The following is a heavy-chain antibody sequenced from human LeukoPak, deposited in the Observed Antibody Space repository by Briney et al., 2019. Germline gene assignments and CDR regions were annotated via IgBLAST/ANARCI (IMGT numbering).Heavy chain of an antibody. D-gene: IGHD3-10*01. J-gene: IGHJ4*02. CDR2: INHSGST. CDR3: ATMVQGVHTYFGS. V-gene: IGHV4-34*01. CDR1: GGSFSGCY. Sequence: SETLSLTCAVYGGSFSGCYWSWIRQPPGKGLEWIGEINHSGSTNYNPSLKSRVTISLDTSKNQFSLKLSSVTAADTAVYYCATMVQGVHTYFGSWGRGSLVAVSS.